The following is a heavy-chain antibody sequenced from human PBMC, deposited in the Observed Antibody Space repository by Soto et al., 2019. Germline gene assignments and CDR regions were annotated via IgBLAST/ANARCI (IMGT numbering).Heavy chain of an antibody. CDR2: IGPTGDT. V-gene: IGHV3-13*01. J-gene: IGHJ4*02. D-gene: IGHD2-15*01. Sequence: GGSLRLCCAASGFTFSTYDFHWVRQATGKALEWVSAIGPTGDTYYSDSVKGRFTISRENAENSFYLQMNSLGAGDTAVYYCARDRCSGGRCYFDYWGQGTLVTVSS. CDR1: GFTFSTYD. CDR3: ARDRCSGGRCYFDY.